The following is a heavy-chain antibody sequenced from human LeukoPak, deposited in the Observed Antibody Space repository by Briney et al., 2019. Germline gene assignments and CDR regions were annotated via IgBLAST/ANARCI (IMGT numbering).Heavy chain of an antibody. CDR3: ARLLRKSSWFDP. Sequence: ASVKVSCKASGYTFTSYAMHWVRQAPGQRLEWMGWINAGNGNTKYSQKFQGRVTITRDTSASTAYMELSSLRSEDTAVYYCARLLRKSSWFDPWGQGTLVTVSS. D-gene: IGHD3-22*01. J-gene: IGHJ5*02. V-gene: IGHV1-3*01. CDR2: INAGNGNT. CDR1: GYTFTSYA.